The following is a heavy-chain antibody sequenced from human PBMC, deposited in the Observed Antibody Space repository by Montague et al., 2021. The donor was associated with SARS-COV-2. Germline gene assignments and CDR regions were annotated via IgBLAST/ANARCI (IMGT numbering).Heavy chain of an antibody. Sequence: SETLSLTCAVYGGSFSGYYWSWIRQPPGKGLEWIGEINHSGSTXXXPSXXXRVTISVDTSKNQFSLKLSSVTAADTAVYYCARARQDVVVPALGIGAYYYYYDMDVWGKGTTVTVSS. CDR2: INHSGST. CDR3: ARARQDVVVPALGIGAYYYYYDMDV. V-gene: IGHV4-34*01. J-gene: IGHJ6*03. CDR1: GGSFSGYY. D-gene: IGHD2-2*01.